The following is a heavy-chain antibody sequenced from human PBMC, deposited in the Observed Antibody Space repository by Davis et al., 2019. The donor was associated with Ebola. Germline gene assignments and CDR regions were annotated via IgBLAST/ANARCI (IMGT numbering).Heavy chain of an antibody. CDR1: GFTFSNYA. CDR2: IDGSGGAT. D-gene: IGHD6-13*01. Sequence: GESLKISCAASGFTFSNYAMSWVRQAPGKGLEWVSAIDGSGGATYYVDSVKGRFTISRDNSKNTLFLQMNSLRAEDTAIYYCVKDTSSIWFDVWGQGTTVTVSS. V-gene: IGHV3-23*01. J-gene: IGHJ3*01. CDR3: VKDTSSIWFDV.